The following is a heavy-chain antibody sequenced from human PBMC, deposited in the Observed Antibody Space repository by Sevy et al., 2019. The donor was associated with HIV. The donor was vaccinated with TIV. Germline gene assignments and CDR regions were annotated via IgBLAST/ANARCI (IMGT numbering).Heavy chain of an antibody. CDR1: GFTFSSYS. D-gene: IGHD3-16*02. CDR3: AREDDYVWGSYRPLDY. Sequence: GGPLRLSCAASGFTFSSYSMNWVRQAPGKGLEWVSSISSSSSYIYYADSVKGRFTISRDNAKNSLYLQMNSLRAEDTAVYYCAREDDYVWGSYRPLDYWGQGTLVTVSS. CDR2: ISSSSSYI. V-gene: IGHV3-21*01. J-gene: IGHJ4*02.